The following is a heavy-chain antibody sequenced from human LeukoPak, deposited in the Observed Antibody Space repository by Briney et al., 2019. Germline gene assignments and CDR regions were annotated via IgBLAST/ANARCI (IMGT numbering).Heavy chain of an antibody. V-gene: IGHV3-9*01. CDR3: ARDPYP. J-gene: IGHJ5*02. CDR2: ISWNSGSI. Sequence: GGSLRLSCAASGFTFDDYAMHWVRQAPGKGLEWVSGISWNSGSIGYADSVKGRFTISRDNAKNSLYLQMNSLRAEDTAVYYCARDPYPWGQGTLVTVSS. CDR1: GFTFDDYA.